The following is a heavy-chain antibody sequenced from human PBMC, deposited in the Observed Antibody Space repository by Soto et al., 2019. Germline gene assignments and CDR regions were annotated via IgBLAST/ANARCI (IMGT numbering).Heavy chain of an antibody. CDR3: VRDYLLTGFDP. CDR1: GGSISNYY. D-gene: IGHD3-9*01. J-gene: IGHJ5*02. CDR2: VYYSGST. V-gene: IGHV4-59*07. Sequence: SDTLSLACTVSGGSISNYYWTWVRQPPGKGVEWIGYVYYSGSTNYTPSLESRVTISIDASKNQFSLKMKSVTAADTAVYYCVRDYLLTGFDPWGQGALVTVSS.